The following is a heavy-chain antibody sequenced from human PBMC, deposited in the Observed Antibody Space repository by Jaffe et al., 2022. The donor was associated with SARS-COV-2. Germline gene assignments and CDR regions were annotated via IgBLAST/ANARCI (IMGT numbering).Heavy chain of an antibody. CDR2: IYWDDDK. CDR1: GFSLSTSGVG. CDR3: ARADGGYDFRGRGWFDP. J-gene: IGHJ5*02. D-gene: IGHD5-12*01. Sequence: QITLKESGPTLVKPTQTLTLTCTFSGFSLSTSGVGVGWIRQPPGKALEWLALIYWDDDKRYSPSLKSRLTITKDTSKNQVVLTMTNMDPVDTATYYCARADGGYDFRGRGWFDPWGQGTLVTVSS. V-gene: IGHV2-5*02.